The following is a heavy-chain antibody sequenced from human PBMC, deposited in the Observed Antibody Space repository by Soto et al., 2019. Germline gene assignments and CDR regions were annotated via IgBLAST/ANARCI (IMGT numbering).Heavy chain of an antibody. CDR2: IIPIFGTA. J-gene: IGHJ4*02. CDR1: GGTFSSYA. D-gene: IGHD3-22*01. Sequence: SVKVSCKASGGTFSSYAISWVRQAPGQGLEWMGGIIPIFGTANYAQKFQGRVTITADESTSTAYMELSSLRSEDTAVYYCASSGYYDSSGYPPWPFDYWGQGTLVTVSS. CDR3: ASSGYYDSSGYPPWPFDY. V-gene: IGHV1-69*13.